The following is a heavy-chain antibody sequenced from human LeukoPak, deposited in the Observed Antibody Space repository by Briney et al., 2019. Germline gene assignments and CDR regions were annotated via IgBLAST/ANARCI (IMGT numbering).Heavy chain of an antibody. D-gene: IGHD2-8*02. V-gene: IGHV3-74*01. CDR3: ATYRQVLLPFES. Sequence: GGSLRLSCAASGFTFSSYWMHWVRQAPGKGLVWVSRINSDGSSTSYADSVKGRFTISRDNAKNTLYLQMNSLRAEDTAVYYCATYRQVLLPFESWGQGTLVTVSS. CDR2: INSDGSST. CDR1: GFTFSSYW. J-gene: IGHJ4*02.